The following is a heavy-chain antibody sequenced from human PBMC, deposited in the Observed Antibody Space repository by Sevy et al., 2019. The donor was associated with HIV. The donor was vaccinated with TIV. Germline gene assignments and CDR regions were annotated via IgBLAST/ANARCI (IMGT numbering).Heavy chain of an antibody. Sequence: ASVKVSCKVSGYTLTELSMHWVRQAPGKGLEWMGGFDPEDGETIYAQKFQGRVTMTEDTSTDTAYMELSSLRSEDTAVYYCATVGAVAGTGGLYYFDYWGQGTRVTVSS. D-gene: IGHD6-19*01. CDR3: ATVGAVAGTGGLYYFDY. V-gene: IGHV1-24*01. J-gene: IGHJ4*02. CDR1: GYTLTELS. CDR2: FDPEDGET.